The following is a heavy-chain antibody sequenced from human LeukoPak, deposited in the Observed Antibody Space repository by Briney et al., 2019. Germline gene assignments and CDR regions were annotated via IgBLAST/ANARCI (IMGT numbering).Heavy chain of an antibody. CDR2: IKQDGSEK. V-gene: IGHV3-7*01. CDR1: GFTFSSYS. Sequence: GGSLRLSCAGSGFTFSSYSMSWVRQAPGKGLEWVANIKQDGSEKYYVDSVKGRFTISRDNANNSLYLQINSLRAEDTAVYYCARSFGTTITCDIWGQGTVVTVSS. D-gene: IGHD1-7*01. CDR3: ARSFGTTITCDI. J-gene: IGHJ3*02.